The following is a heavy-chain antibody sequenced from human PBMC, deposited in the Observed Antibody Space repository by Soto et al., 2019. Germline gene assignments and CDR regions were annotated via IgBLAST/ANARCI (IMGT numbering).Heavy chain of an antibody. J-gene: IGHJ6*02. CDR3: ARDWGLSRGYSYGYDYYGMDV. V-gene: IGHV1-18*01. CDR1: GYTFTSYG. Sequence: GASVKVSCKASGYTFTSYGISWVRQAPGQGLEWMGWISAYNGNTNYAQKLQGRVTMTTDTSTSTAYMELRSLRSDDTAVYYCARDWGLSRGYSYGYDYYGMDVWGQGTTVTVSS. CDR2: ISAYNGNT. D-gene: IGHD5-18*01.